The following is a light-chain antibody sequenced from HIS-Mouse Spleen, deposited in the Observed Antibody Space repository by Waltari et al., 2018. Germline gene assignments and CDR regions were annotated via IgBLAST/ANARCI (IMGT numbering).Light chain of an antibody. CDR3: QAWDSSTVV. CDR2: QDS. V-gene: IGLV3-1*01. Sequence: SYELTQPPSVSVSPGQTASITCSGDKLGDKYACWYQQKQGQSPVLVIYQDSKRPSGIHVRFSGPNSGNTATLTISGTQAMDEADYYCQAWDSSTVVFGGGTKLTVL. CDR1: KLGDKY. J-gene: IGLJ2*01.